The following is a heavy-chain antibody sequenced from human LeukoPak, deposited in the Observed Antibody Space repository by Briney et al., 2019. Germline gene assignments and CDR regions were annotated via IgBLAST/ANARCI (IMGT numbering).Heavy chain of an antibody. CDR3: AKDIAVAGSMGFDY. V-gene: IGHV3-30*02. CDR2: IRYDGSNK. D-gene: IGHD6-19*01. CDR1: GFTFSSYG. J-gene: IGHJ4*02. Sequence: GGSLRLSCAVSGFTFSSYGMHWVRQAPGKGLEWVAFIRYDGSNKYNADFVKGRFTISRDNAKNSLYLQMNSLRAEDMALYYCAKDIAVAGSMGFDYWGQGTLVTVSS.